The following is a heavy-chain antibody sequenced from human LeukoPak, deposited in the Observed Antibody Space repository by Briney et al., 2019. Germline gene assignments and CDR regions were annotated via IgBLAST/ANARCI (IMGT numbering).Heavy chain of an antibody. J-gene: IGHJ5*02. CDR2: IKSDGSST. CDR3: ARGYGGFDT. D-gene: IGHD3-10*01. V-gene: IGHV3-74*01. Sequence: GGSLRLSCAASGFTFSSYWMHWVRQAPGKGLVWVSRIKSDGSSTSYADSVKGRFTISRDNAKHTLYLQMNSLRVEDTAVYYCARGYGGFDTWGQGTLVTASS. CDR1: GFTFSSYW.